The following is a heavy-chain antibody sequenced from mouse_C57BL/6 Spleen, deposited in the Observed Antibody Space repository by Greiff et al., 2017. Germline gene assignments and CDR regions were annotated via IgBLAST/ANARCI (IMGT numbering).Heavy chain of an antibody. CDR1: GYTFTSYW. CDR3: ARWDYSNYDAMDD. V-gene: IGHV1-59*01. CDR2: IDPSDSYT. J-gene: IGHJ4*01. Sequence: QVQLQQPGAELVRPGTSVKLSCKASGYTFTSYWMHWVKQRPGQGLEWIGVIDPSDSYTNYNQKFKGKATLTVDTSSSTAYMQLSSLTSEDSAVXYCARWDYSNYDAMDDWGQGTSVTVSS. D-gene: IGHD2-5*01.